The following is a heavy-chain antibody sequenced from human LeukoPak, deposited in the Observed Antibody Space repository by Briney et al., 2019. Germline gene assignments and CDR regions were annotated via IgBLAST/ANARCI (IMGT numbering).Heavy chain of an antibody. CDR2: IIPIFGTA. J-gene: IGHJ4*02. V-gene: IGHV1-69*13. Sequence: ASVKVSCKASGGTFSSYAISWVRQAPGQGLEWMGGIIPIFGTANYAQKFQGRVTITADESTSTAYMELSSLRSEDTAFYYCAKGMGYDYTTYYFDFWGQGTLVTVSS. CDR1: GGTFSSYA. D-gene: IGHD5-12*01. CDR3: AKGMGYDYTTYYFDF.